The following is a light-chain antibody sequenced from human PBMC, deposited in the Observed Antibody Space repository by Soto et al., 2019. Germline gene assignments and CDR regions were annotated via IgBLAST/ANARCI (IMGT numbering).Light chain of an antibody. V-gene: IGLV1-44*01. CDR3: AAWADSLNGWV. J-gene: IGLJ3*02. Sequence: QSVLTQPPSASGTPGQRVTISCSGSSSNIGSNTVNWYQQLPGTAPKLLIYSNNQQPSGVPDRFSGSKSGTSASLAISGLQSEDEADYYCAAWADSLNGWVFGGGTKLTVL. CDR1: SSNIGSNT. CDR2: SNN.